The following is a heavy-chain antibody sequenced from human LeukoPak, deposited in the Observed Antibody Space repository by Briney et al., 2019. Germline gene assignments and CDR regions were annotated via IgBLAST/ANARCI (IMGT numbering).Heavy chain of an antibody. CDR1: GDSVSSNSAA. CDR2: TYYRSKWYN. J-gene: IGHJ4*02. V-gene: IGHV6-1*01. CDR3: ARDQVIAAAGTVDY. D-gene: IGHD6-13*01. Sequence: HSQTLSLTCAISGDSVSSNSAAWNWIRQSPSRGLEWLGRTYYRSKWYNDYAVSVKSRITINPDTSKNQFSLQLSSVTPEDTAVYYCARDQVIAAAGTVDYWGQGTLVTVSS.